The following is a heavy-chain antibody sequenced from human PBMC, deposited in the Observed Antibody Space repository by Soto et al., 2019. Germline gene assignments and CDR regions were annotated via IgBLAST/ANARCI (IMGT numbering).Heavy chain of an antibody. CDR1: GGSISSYY. J-gene: IGHJ4*02. CDR3: AKCVVTTKRQMDY. V-gene: IGHV4-59*12. D-gene: IGHD2-21*02. Sequence: SETLSLTCTVSGGSISSYYWSWIRQPPGKGLEWIGEINHSGSTNYNPSLKSRVTISVDTSKNQFSLKLSSVTAADTAVYYCAKCVVTTKRQMDYWGQGTQVTVSS. CDR2: INHSGST.